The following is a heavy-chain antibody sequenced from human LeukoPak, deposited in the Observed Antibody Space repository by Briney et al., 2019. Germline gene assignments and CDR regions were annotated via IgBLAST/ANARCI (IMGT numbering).Heavy chain of an antibody. CDR3: ARNQFLPVAGTSYYYYGMDV. Sequence: SETLSLTCAVYGGSFSGYYWSWIRQPPGKGLEWIGEINRSGSTNYNPSLESRVTISVDTSKNQFSLKLSSVTAADTAVYYCARNQFLPVAGTSYYYYGMDVWGQGTTVTVSS. J-gene: IGHJ6*02. CDR1: GGSFSGYY. CDR2: INRSGST. D-gene: IGHD6-19*01. V-gene: IGHV4-34*01.